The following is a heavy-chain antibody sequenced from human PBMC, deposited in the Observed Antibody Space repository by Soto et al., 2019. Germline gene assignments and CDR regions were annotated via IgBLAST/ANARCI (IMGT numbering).Heavy chain of an antibody. CDR1: GFTFSSYG. CDR2: ISYDGNRK. Sequence: QVQLVESGGGVVQPGRSLRLSCAASGFTFSSYGMHWARQAPGEGLEWVAVISYDGNRKYYADSVKGRFTISRDLSKNTVDLKMNSLRVEDTAVYFCARKGYGGRWSLDYWGQGILVTVSS. J-gene: IGHJ4*02. CDR3: ARKGYGGRWSLDY. D-gene: IGHD6-13*01. V-gene: IGHV3-30*03.